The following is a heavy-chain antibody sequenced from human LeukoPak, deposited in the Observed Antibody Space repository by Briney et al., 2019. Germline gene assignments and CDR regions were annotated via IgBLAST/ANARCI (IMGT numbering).Heavy chain of an antibody. CDR3: AKGGWVAVTGMDS. CDR1: GYTFTSYA. V-gene: IGHV7-4-1*02. D-gene: IGHD6-19*01. Sequence: VASVKVSCKASGYTFTSYAMNWVRQAPGQGLEWMGWINTNTGNPTYAQGFTGRFVFSLDTSVSTAYLQISSLKPEDTGVYYCAKGGWVAVTGMDSWGQGTLVTVSS. CDR2: INTNTGNP. J-gene: IGHJ4*02.